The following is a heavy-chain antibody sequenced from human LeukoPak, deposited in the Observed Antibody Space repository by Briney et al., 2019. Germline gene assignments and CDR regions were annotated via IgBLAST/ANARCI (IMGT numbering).Heavy chain of an antibody. D-gene: IGHD1-26*01. Sequence: PGGSLRLSCAASGFTFSSYSMNWVRQAPGKGLEWVSYISSSGSTIYYADSVKGRFTISRDNAKNSLYLQMNSLRAEDTAVYYCARDRSGSYRKVDYWGQGTLVTVSS. CDR2: ISSSGSTI. CDR3: ARDRSGSYRKVDY. V-gene: IGHV3-48*04. CDR1: GFTFSSYS. J-gene: IGHJ4*02.